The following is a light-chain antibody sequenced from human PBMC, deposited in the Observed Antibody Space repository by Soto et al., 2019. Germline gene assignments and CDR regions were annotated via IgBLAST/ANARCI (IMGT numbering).Light chain of an antibody. J-gene: IGLJ2*01. CDR3: QSYDYDRHI. CDR2: END. Sequence: NFMLTQPHSVSESPGKTVTISCTRSSGYIVSNYVQWYRQRPGSAPTTVIYENDHRASGVPDRFSGSIDASSNSASLTISGLSTEDEGDYYCQSYDYDRHIVGGGTKLTVL. V-gene: IGLV6-57*04. CDR1: SGYIVSNY.